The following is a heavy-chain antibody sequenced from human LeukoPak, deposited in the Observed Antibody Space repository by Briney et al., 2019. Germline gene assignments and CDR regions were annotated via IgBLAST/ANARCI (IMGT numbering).Heavy chain of an antibody. J-gene: IGHJ4*02. Sequence: KTAETLSLTCAVYGGSFSGYYWRWIRQPPGKGLEWIGGINHSGSTNYNPSLKKRVTISVNTSKNQSSLKLSSVTAADTAVYYCANHGDSSSWYRMRSYVDDWGQGTLVTVSS. V-gene: IGHV4-34*01. CDR1: GGSFSGYY. D-gene: IGHD6-13*01. CDR2: INHSGST. CDR3: ANHGDSSSWYRMRSYVDD.